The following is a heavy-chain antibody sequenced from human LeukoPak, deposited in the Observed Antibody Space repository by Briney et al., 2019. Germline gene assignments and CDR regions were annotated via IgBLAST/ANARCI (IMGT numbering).Heavy chain of an antibody. Sequence: PGGSLRLSCVPSGFKFDDFGMHWVRQAPGKGLEWVSGISWNSGTIGYADSVKGRFTISRDNAKNSLYLQMNNLRPEDTAFYYCAKDVGKWTPLKYHWLDRWGQGTLVTVSS. CDR3: AKDVGKWTPLKYHWLDR. CDR2: ISWNSGTI. CDR1: GFKFDDFG. J-gene: IGHJ5*02. V-gene: IGHV3-9*01. D-gene: IGHD3-10*01.